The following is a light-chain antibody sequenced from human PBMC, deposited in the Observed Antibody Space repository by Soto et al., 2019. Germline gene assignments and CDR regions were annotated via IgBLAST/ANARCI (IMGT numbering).Light chain of an antibody. CDR2: DAS. CDR1: QSISSW. CDR3: QQANSFPIT. J-gene: IGKJ5*01. V-gene: IGKV1-12*01. Sequence: DIQMTQSPSTLPASVGDRVTITCRASQSISSWLAWYQQKPGKAPKLLIYDASSLLSGVPSRFSGSGSGTDFTLTISSLQPEDFATYYCQQANSFPITFGQGTRLEIK.